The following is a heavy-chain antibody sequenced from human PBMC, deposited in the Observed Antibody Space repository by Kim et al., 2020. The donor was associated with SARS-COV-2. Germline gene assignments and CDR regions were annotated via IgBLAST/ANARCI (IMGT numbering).Heavy chain of an antibody. D-gene: IGHD3-16*01. CDR2: ISNDGINK. CDR1: GFSFSND. V-gene: IGHV3-30*04. CDR3: VRPGGPGTPWSWFDP. J-gene: IGHJ5*02. Sequence: GGSLRLSCAASGFSFSNDMHWVRQAPGKGLEWVAFISNDGINKDYANSVRGRFTISRDKTENTLSLQMNSLRGEDTAVYYCVRPGGPGTPWSWFDPWGQG.